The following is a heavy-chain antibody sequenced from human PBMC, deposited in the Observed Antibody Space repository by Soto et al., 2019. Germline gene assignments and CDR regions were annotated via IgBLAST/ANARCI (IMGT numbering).Heavy chain of an antibody. D-gene: IGHD3-3*01. Sequence: GGSLRLSCAASGFTFSSYAMHWVRQAPGKGLEWVAVISYDGSNKYYADSVKGRFTISRDNSKNTLYLQMNSLRAEDTAVYYCARGEYDFWSGYYDAFDIWGQGTMVTVSS. CDR2: ISYDGSNK. V-gene: IGHV3-30-3*01. CDR3: ARGEYDFWSGYYDAFDI. J-gene: IGHJ3*02. CDR1: GFTFSSYA.